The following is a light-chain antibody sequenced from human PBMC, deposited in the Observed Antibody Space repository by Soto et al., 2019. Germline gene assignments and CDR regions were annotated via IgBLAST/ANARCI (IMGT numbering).Light chain of an antibody. Sequence: EIVLTQSPGTLSLSPGERATLSCRASQSVDSDFLAWYQQKSGQAPRLLIYNASRRAAGIPDRFSGSGSGKDFTLTISRLEPEDFAVYFCQQYSDSPLYSFGQGTKVEIK. J-gene: IGKJ2*01. CDR2: NAS. CDR1: QSVDSDF. CDR3: QQYSDSPLYS. V-gene: IGKV3-20*01.